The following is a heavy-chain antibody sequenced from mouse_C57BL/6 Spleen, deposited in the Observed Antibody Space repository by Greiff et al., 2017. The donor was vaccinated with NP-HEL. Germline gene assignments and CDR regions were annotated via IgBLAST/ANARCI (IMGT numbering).Heavy chain of an antibody. CDR1: GFTFSSYG. CDR3: ARPYYGSSPWFAY. Sequence: EVQRVESGGDLVKPGGSLKLSCAASGFTFSSYGMSWVRQTPDKRLEWVATISSGGSYTYYPDSVKGRFTISRDNAKNTLYLQMSSLKSEDTAMYYCARPYYGSSPWFAYWGQGTLVTVSA. V-gene: IGHV5-6*01. J-gene: IGHJ3*01. D-gene: IGHD1-1*01. CDR2: ISSGGSYT.